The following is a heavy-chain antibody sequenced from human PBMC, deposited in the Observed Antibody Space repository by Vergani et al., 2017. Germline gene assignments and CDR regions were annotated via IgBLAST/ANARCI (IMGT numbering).Heavy chain of an antibody. CDR1: GFTFSNYW. J-gene: IGHJ6*02. V-gene: IGHV3-74*01. CDR3: ARGTRWFGESFFYYYYYYGMDV. CDR2: INSDGDST. Sequence: VQLVESGGGLVQPGGSLRLSCTASGFTFSNYWMQWVRQAPGKGLMWVSRINSDGDSTSYADSGKGRFTISRDNAKNTLYLQMDSLRAEDTAVYYCARGTRWFGESFFYYYYYYGMDVWGQGTTVTVSS. D-gene: IGHD3-10*01.